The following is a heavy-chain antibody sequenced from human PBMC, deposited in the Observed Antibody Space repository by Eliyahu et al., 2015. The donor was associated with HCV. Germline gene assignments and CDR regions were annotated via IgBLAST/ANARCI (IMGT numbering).Heavy chain of an antibody. CDR3: AHSNSSSSVGWFDP. CDR2: XYWDDDK. J-gene: IGHJ5*02. CDR1: GFSLSTSGVG. V-gene: IGHV2-5*02. D-gene: IGHD6-6*01. Sequence: QITLKESGPTLVKPTQTLTLTCTFSGFSLSTSGVGVGWXRQPXGKALEXLALXYWDDDKSYSPXLKSRLTXTKDTSKNQVVLTMTNMDPVDTATYYCAHSNSSSSVGWFDPWGQGTLVTVSS.